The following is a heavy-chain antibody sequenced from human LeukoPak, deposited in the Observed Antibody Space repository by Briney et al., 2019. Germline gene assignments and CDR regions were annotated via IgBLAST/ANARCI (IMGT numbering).Heavy chain of an antibody. J-gene: IGHJ4*01. Sequence: GEFLQISPKGSGYIFTNSWIGWVRKMPGKGLEWMGIISPGNSDTRYSPSFQGQVTISADKSISTAYLQWSSLKASDTAMYYCATENYGSGRNWGQGTLVTVSS. D-gene: IGHD3-10*01. V-gene: IGHV5-51*01. CDR2: ISPGNSDT. CDR1: GYIFTNSW. CDR3: ATENYGSGRN.